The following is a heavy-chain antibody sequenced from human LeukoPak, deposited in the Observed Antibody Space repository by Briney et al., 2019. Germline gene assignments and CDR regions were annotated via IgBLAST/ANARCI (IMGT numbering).Heavy chain of an antibody. CDR2: MNPNSGNT. V-gene: IGHV1-8*01. Sequence: ASVKVSCKASGYTFTSYDINWVRQATGQGLEWMGWMNPNSGNTGHAQNFQGRVTMTRNTSISSAYMELSSLRSEDTAVYYCLIAAAAIDFDYWGQGTLVTVSS. J-gene: IGHJ4*02. CDR1: GYTFTSYD. CDR3: LIAAAAIDFDY. D-gene: IGHD6-13*01.